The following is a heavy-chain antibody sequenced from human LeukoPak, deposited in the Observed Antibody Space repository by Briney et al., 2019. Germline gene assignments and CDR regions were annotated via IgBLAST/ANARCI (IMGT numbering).Heavy chain of an antibody. CDR1: GGSISSYY. V-gene: IGHV4-4*07. CDR2: IYSSGTT. CDR3: AKSDSGSNHFDY. J-gene: IGHJ4*02. Sequence: SETLSLTCTVSGGSISSYYWSWIRQPAGKRLEWIGRIYSSGTTDYNPSLKSRVIMSVDTSENQFTLKLSSVSAADTAVYYCAKSDSGSNHFDYWGQGTLVSVSS. D-gene: IGHD3-10*01.